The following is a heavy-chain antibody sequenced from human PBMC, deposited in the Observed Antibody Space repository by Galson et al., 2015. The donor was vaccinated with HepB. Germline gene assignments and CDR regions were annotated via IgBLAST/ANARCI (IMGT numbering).Heavy chain of an antibody. V-gene: IGHV3-30*18. Sequence: SLRLSCAASGFTFSSYGMHWVRQAPGKGLEWVAVISYDGSNKYYADSVKGRFTISRDNSKNTLYLQMNSLRAEDTAVYYCAKDRPRWGVVVAATGVLFDYWGQGTLVTVSS. CDR2: ISYDGSNK. CDR3: AKDRPRWGVVVAATGVLFDY. CDR1: GFTFSSYG. D-gene: IGHD2-15*01. J-gene: IGHJ4*02.